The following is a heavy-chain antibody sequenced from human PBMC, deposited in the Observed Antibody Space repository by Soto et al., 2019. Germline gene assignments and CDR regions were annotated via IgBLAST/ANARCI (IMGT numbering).Heavy chain of an antibody. CDR3: ARTRREDIVVVVAATTVYFDY. J-gene: IGHJ4*02. CDR2: IYYSGST. Sequence: SETLSLTCTVSGGSISSYYWGWIRQPPGKGLEWFGYIYYSGSTNYNPSLKSRVTISVDTSKNQFSLKLSSVTAADTAVYYCARTRREDIVVVVAATTVYFDYWGQGTLVTVSS. V-gene: IGHV4-59*08. D-gene: IGHD2-15*01. CDR1: GGSISSYY.